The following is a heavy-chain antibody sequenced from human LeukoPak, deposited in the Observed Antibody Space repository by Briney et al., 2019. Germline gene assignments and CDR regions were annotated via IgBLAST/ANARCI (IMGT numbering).Heavy chain of an antibody. D-gene: IGHD1-26*01. CDR3: ARHSGSYFDY. Sequence: GGSLRLSCAASGFTFSRFWMNWVRQAPGKGLEWVANIKPDGSEKYYVDSVEGRFTVSRDNAQNSLYLQMNNLRVEDTAVYYCARHSGSYFDYWGQGTLVTVSS. CDR2: IKPDGSEK. J-gene: IGHJ4*02. CDR1: GFTFSRFW. V-gene: IGHV3-7*01.